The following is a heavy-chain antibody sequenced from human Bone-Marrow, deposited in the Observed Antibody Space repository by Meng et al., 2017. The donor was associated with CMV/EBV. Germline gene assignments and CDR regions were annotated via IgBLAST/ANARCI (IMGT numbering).Heavy chain of an antibody. J-gene: IGHJ5*02. CDR3: ARDYCSSTSCYPSWFDP. CDR2: IYYSGST. Sequence: SETLSLTCTVSGGSISNYYWSWIRQPPGKGLEWIGYIYYSGSTNYNPSLKSRVTISVDTSKNQFSLKLSSVTAADTAVYYCARDYCSSTSCYPSWFDPRGQGTLVTVSS. V-gene: IGHV4-59*01. D-gene: IGHD2-2*01. CDR1: GGSISNYY.